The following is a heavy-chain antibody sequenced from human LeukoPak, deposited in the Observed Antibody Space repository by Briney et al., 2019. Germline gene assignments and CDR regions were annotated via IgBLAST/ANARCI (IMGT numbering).Heavy chain of an antibody. CDR1: GGSISSSNW. Sequence: SETLSLTCAMSGGSISSSNWWTCGRQPPGKGLEGVGEIYLRGNNNYNPSLESRVTISVDTSKNQFSLKLSSVTAADTAVYYCARAPPSCPFDYWGQGTLVTVSS. CDR2: IYLRGNN. V-gene: IGHV4-4*02. CDR3: ARAPPSCPFDY. J-gene: IGHJ4*02. D-gene: IGHD2-15*01.